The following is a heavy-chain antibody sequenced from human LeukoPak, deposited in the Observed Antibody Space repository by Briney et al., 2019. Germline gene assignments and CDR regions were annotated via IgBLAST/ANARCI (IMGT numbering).Heavy chain of an antibody. J-gene: IGHJ3*02. CDR2: INTYNGNS. Sequence: ASVKVSCKASGFTFSIYYGISWVRQAPGQGLEWMGWINTYNGNSKSAQRLQGRVSMTTDTSASIAYLELRSLRLDDTAVYFCAGVPIPQGNYPNDALDIWGQGTMVTVSS. CDR1: GFTFSIYYG. D-gene: IGHD3-16*02. CDR3: AGVPIPQGNYPNDALDI. V-gene: IGHV1-18*01.